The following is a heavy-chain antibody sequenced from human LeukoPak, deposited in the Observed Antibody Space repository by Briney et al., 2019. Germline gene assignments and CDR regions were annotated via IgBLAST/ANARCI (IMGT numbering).Heavy chain of an antibody. CDR1: GFTFSSYE. V-gene: IGHV3-48*03. J-gene: IGHJ4*02. D-gene: IGHD3-22*01. Sequence: PGGSLRLSCAASGFTFSSYEMNWVRQAPGKGLEWVSCISISGSTIYYADSVKGRFTISRDNSKNTLYLQMNSLRAEDTAVYYCAKDTMIVAWGGFDYWGQGTLVTVSS. CDR2: ISISGSTI. CDR3: AKDTMIVAWGGFDY.